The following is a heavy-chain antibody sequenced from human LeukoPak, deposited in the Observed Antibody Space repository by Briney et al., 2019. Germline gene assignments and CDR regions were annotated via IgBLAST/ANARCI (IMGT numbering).Heavy chain of an antibody. D-gene: IGHD3-10*01. J-gene: IGHJ6*03. CDR2: IIPIFGTA. CDR3: ARGDHYGSGPYYYYYYMDV. Sequence: SVKVSCKASGGTFSSYAISWVRQAPGHGLEWMGGIIPIFGTANYAQKFQGRVTITADESTSTAYMELSSLRSEDTAVYYCARGDHYGSGPYYYYYYMDVWGKGTTVTISS. CDR1: GGTFSSYA. V-gene: IGHV1-69*13.